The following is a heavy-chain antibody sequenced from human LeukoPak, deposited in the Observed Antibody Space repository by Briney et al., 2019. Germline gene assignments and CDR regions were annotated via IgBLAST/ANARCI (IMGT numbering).Heavy chain of an antibody. J-gene: IGHJ4*02. Sequence: GGSLRLSCAASGFSFSAYWMSWVRQAPGKGLEWVANIKVDGTEKYYVDSVKGRFTVSRDNAKNSLSLQMSGLRAEDTAVYYCARDWNGSGTAFDHWGQGTLVTVSS. D-gene: IGHD1-1*01. CDR3: ARDWNGSGTAFDH. CDR1: GFSFSAYW. CDR2: IKVDGTEK. V-gene: IGHV3-7*05.